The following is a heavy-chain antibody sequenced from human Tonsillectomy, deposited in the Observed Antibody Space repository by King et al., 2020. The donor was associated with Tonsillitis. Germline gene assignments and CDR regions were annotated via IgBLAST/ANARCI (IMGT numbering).Heavy chain of an antibody. CDR3: ARHLYCXAGSCYGDWFDP. Sequence: QLVQSGAEVKKPGESLRISCKGSGYRFTSYWISWVRQMPGKGLEWMGRIDPSDSYTNYGPSFQGHVTISADKSISTAYLQWSSLKASDTAMYYCARHLYCXAGSCYGDWFDPWGXGTLVTVSS. CDR2: IDPSDSYT. V-gene: IGHV5-10-1*01. J-gene: IGHJ5*02. CDR1: GYRFTSYW. D-gene: IGHD2-15*01.